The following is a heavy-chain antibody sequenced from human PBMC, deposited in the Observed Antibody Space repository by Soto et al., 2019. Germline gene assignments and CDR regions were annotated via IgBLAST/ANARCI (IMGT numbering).Heavy chain of an antibody. J-gene: IGHJ5*02. V-gene: IGHV4-59*08. Sequence: SETLSLTCTVSGGSISSYYWSWIRQPPGKGLEWIGYIYYSGSTNYNPSLKSRVTISVDTSKNQFSLKLSSVTAADTAVYYCASFSGGSRAGRFDPWGQGTLVTV. D-gene: IGHD2-15*01. CDR3: ASFSGGSRAGRFDP. CDR2: IYYSGST. CDR1: GGSISSYY.